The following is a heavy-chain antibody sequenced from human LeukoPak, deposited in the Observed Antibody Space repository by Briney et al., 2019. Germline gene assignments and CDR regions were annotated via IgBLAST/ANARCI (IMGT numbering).Heavy chain of an antibody. V-gene: IGHV4-4*07. J-gene: IGHJ2*01. Sequence: PSETLSLTCTVSGGSISRYYWSWLRQPAGKGLEWIGRIYTSGSTNYNPSLKSRVTISVDTSKNQFSLKLSSVTAADTAVYYCARGGYGDYRAYWYFDLWGRGTLVTVSS. D-gene: IGHD4-17*01. CDR2: IYTSGST. CDR1: GGSISRYY. CDR3: ARGGYGDYRAYWYFDL.